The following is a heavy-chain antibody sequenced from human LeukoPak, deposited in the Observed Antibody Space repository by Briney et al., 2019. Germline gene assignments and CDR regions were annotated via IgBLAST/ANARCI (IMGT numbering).Heavy chain of an antibody. Sequence: SETLSLTCTVYGASISSYYWSWIRQPPGKGLEWIGYIHYSGSTNYNPSLKSRVTISIDTSKNQFSLKLSSVTAADTAVYYCARGGYSGTYAFDYWGQGTLVTVSS. CDR1: GASISSYY. V-gene: IGHV4-59*01. CDR2: IHYSGST. CDR3: ARGGYSGTYAFDY. D-gene: IGHD1-26*01. J-gene: IGHJ4*02.